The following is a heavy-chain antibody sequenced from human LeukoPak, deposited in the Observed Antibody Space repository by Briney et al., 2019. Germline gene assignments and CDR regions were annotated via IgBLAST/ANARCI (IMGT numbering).Heavy chain of an antibody. Sequence: SETLSLTCTVSGGSISSSSYYWGWIRQPPGKGLEWIGSIYYSGSTYYNPSLKSRVTISVDTSKNQFSLKLSSVTAADTAVYYCARSGAAGTLDYFDYWGQGTLVTVSS. J-gene: IGHJ4*02. CDR3: ARSGAAGTLDYFDY. CDR1: GGSISSSSYY. D-gene: IGHD6-13*01. V-gene: IGHV4-39*07. CDR2: IYYSGST.